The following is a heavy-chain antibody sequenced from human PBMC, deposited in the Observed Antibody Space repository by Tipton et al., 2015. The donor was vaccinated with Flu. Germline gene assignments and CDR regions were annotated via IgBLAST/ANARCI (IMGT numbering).Heavy chain of an antibody. D-gene: IGHD2-21*01. V-gene: IGHV4-4*07. CDR3: ARDSGIVVVNLGYYYYGMGV. CDR1: GGSISSYY. CDR2: IYTSGST. Sequence: TLSLTCTVSGGSISSYYWSWIRQPAGKGLEWIGRIYTSGSTNYNPSLKSRVTMSVDTSKNQFSLKLSSVTAADTAVYYCARDSGIVVVNLGYYYYGMGVWGQGTTVTVSS. J-gene: IGHJ6*02.